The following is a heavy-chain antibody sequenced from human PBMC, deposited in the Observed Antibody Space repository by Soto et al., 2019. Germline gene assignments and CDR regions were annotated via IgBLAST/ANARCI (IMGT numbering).Heavy chain of an antibody. D-gene: IGHD6-6*01. J-gene: IGHJ4*02. CDR1: GFTFSSYG. CDR3: APADSSSLPTFGY. Sequence: PWGSLRLSCAASGFTFSSYGMHWVRQAPGKGLEWVAVISYDGSNKYYADSVKGRFTISRDNSKNTLYLQMNSLRAEDTAVYYCAPADSSSLPTFGYWGQGTLVTVSS. CDR2: ISYDGSNK. V-gene: IGHV3-30*03.